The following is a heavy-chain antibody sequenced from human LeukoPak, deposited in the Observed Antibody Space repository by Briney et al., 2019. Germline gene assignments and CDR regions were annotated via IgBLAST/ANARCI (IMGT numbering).Heavy chain of an antibody. Sequence: SQTLSLTCTVSGGSISSGDYYWSWIRQPPGKGLEWIGYIYYSGSTNYNPSLKSRVTISVDTSKNQFSLKLSSVTAADTAVYYCARQGTPYSSGWVDYWGQGTLVTVSS. CDR2: IYYSGST. V-gene: IGHV4-30-4*08. D-gene: IGHD6-19*01. CDR1: GGSISSGDYY. J-gene: IGHJ4*02. CDR3: ARQGTPYSSGWVDY.